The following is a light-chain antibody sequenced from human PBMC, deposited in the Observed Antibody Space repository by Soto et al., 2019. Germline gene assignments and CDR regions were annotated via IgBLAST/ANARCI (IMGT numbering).Light chain of an antibody. CDR2: YIS. V-gene: IGKV3D-15*01. CDR3: QQHNQWPIT. CDR1: QSAGNF. Sequence: EIMMTQSPATLSVPPGETASLSCRASQSAGNFLAWYQQKPGQAPRLLIYYISTRATGIPARFSGSGSGTEFTLTINSLQSEDSAVYYCQQHNQWPITFGQGTRLEIK. J-gene: IGKJ5*01.